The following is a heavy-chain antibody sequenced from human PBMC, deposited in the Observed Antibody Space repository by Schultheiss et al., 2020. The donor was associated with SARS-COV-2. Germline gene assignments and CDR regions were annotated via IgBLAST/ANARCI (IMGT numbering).Heavy chain of an antibody. Sequence: SQTLSLTCAVYGGSFSGYYWSWIRQPPGKGLEWIGYIYYSGSTYYNPSLKSRVTISVDTSKNQLSLNLRSVTAADTAVYYCAKGESGYFDYWGRGTLVTVSS. V-gene: IGHV4-34*11. CDR3: AKGESGYFDY. CDR2: IYYSGST. D-gene: IGHD3-3*01. CDR1: GGSFSGYY. J-gene: IGHJ4*02.